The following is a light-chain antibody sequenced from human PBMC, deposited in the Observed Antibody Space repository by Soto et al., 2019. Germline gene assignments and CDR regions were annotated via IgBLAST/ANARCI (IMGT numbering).Light chain of an antibody. J-gene: IGKJ2*01. CDR2: DAS. CDR3: QQYNNWPYT. CDR1: QSVSSN. Sequence: EIVMTQSPATLSVSPGERATLSCRASQSVSSNLAWYQQKPGQAPRLLIYDASTRATGIPARFSGSRSGTELPLTVSSLQSEEFAVYYCQQYNNWPYTFGQGTKLEIK. V-gene: IGKV3-15*01.